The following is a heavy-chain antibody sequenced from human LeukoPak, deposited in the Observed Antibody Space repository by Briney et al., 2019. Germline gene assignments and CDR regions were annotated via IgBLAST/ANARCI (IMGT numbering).Heavy chain of an antibody. Sequence: SETLSLTCTVSGGSISSYYWSWIRQPPGKGVEWIGYIYYSGTTNYNPSLKSRVTISVDTSKNQFSLKLSSVTAADTAVYYCARGVYIAAAQYAYWGQGTLVTASS. D-gene: IGHD6-13*01. V-gene: IGHV4-59*01. CDR3: ARGVYIAAAQYAY. CDR2: IYYSGTT. CDR1: GGSISSYY. J-gene: IGHJ4*02.